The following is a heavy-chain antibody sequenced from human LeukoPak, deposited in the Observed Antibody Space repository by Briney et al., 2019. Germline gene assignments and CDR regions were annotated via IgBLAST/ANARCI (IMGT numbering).Heavy chain of an antibody. CDR1: GGSFSGYY. Sequence: SETLSLTCAVYGGSFSGYYWSWIRQPPGKGLEWIGEINHSGSTNYNPSLKSRVTISVDTSKNQFSLKLSSVTAADTAVYYCARHDASGWYDDHFDYWGQGTLVTVSS. J-gene: IGHJ4*02. CDR3: ARHDASGWYDDHFDY. V-gene: IGHV4-34*01. D-gene: IGHD6-19*01. CDR2: INHSGST.